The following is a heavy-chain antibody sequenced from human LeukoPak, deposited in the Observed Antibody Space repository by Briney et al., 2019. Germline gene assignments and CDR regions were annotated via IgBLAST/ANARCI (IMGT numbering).Heavy chain of an antibody. CDR3: ARGGRFFDY. CDR2: IYSTGST. V-gene: IGHV3-66*01. Sequence: GGSLRLSCAASGFTFSSSSMSWVRQAPGKGLEWVSVIYSTGSTYYADSVKGRFTISRDNAKNSLCLQMNSLRDEDTAVYYCARGGRFFDYWGQGTLVTVSS. CDR1: GFTFSSSS. J-gene: IGHJ4*02. D-gene: IGHD3-16*01.